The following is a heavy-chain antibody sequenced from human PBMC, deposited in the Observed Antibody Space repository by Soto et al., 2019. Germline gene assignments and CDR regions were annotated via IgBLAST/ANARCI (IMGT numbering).Heavy chain of an antibody. CDR2: ISGSGTYT. D-gene: IGHD5-12*01. CDR1: GFTFNNYA. CDR3: AKSASGYYKLIDY. Sequence: GSLRVSCAASGFTFNNYAMSWVRQAPGKGLEWVSGISGSGTYTYFADSVRGRFTISRDNSKNTLFLQMSSLRAEDTAIYYCAKSASGYYKLIDYWGQGTLVTVSS. J-gene: IGHJ4*02. V-gene: IGHV3-23*01.